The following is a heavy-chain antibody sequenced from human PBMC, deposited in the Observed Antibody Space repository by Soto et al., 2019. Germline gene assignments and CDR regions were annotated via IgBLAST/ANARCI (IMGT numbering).Heavy chain of an antibody. V-gene: IGHV4-31*03. CDR3: ARGLGAVAGTGSKLRGSNYYYGMDV. CDR2: IYYSGST. J-gene: IGHJ6*02. D-gene: IGHD6-19*01. Sequence: QVQLQESGPGLVKPSQTLSLTCTVSGGSISSGGYYWSWIRQHPGKGLEWIGYIYYSGSTYYNPSLKSRVTISVDTSKNQFSLKLSSVTAADTAVYYCARGLGAVAGTGSKLRGSNYYYGMDVWGQGTTVTVSS. CDR1: GGSISSGGYY.